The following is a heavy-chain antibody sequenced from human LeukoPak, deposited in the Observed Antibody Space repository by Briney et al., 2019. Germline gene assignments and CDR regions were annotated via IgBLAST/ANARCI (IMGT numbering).Heavy chain of an antibody. CDR1: GFTFSSYA. Sequence: GGSLRLSCAASGFTFSSYAMSWVRQAPGKGLEWVSAISGSGGSTYYADSVKGRFTISRDNSKNTPYLQMNSLRAEDTAVYYCAKDQGCSSTSCYKHSFDYWGQGTLVTVSS. V-gene: IGHV3-23*01. CDR3: AKDQGCSSTSCYKHSFDY. CDR2: ISGSGGST. D-gene: IGHD2-2*02. J-gene: IGHJ4*02.